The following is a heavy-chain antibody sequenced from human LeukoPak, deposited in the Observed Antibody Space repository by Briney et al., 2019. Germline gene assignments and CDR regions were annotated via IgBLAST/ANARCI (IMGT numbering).Heavy chain of an antibody. D-gene: IGHD3-22*01. V-gene: IGHV1-69*05. J-gene: IGHJ4*02. CDR3: AYDSSGYYYRPYYFDY. CDR1: GGTFSSYA. CDR2: IIPIFGTA. Sequence: SVKVSCKASGGTFSSYAISWVRQAPGQGVEWMGGIIPIFGTANYAQKFQGRVTITTDESTSTAYMELSSLRSEDTAVYYCAYDSSGYYYRPYYFDYWGQGTLVTVSS.